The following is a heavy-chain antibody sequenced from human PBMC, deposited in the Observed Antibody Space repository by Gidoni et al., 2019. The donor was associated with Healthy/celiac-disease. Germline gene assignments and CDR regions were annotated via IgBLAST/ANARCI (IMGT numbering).Heavy chain of an antibody. D-gene: IGHD3-10*01. V-gene: IGHV1-46*01. CDR3: ERGDYGSGSYFDP. J-gene: IGHJ5*02. Sequence: QVQLVQSGAAVKKPGASVKVSCQASGSTFTSYYMHWVRQAPGQGLEWMGIINPSGGSTSYAQKFQGRVTMTRDTSTSTVYMELSSLRSEDTDVYYCERGDYGSGSYFDPWGQGTLVTISS. CDR1: GSTFTSYY. CDR2: INPSGGST.